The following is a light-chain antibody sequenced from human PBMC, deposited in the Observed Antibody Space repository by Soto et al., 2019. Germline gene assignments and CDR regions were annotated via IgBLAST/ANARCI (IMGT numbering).Light chain of an antibody. CDR2: GAS. J-gene: IGKJ1*01. V-gene: IGKV3-15*01. CDR3: QQYSKRPWT. Sequence: VTTPSPSLPTPSPAARAALSCRASQSISRSLAWYQQKPGQAPRLLIYGASTRDTAIPARFSGSGSGTEFTLTISRLQSEDFAVYYCQQYSKRPWTFGQGTKMDIK. CDR1: QSISRS.